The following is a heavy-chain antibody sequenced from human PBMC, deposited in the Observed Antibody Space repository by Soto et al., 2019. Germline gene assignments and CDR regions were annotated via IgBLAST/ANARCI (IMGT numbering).Heavy chain of an antibody. J-gene: IGHJ3*02. CDR1: GGTFSSYA. CDR2: IIPIFGTA. V-gene: IGHV1-69*06. D-gene: IGHD1-26*01. CDR3: AGNLVGIAGGKGAFDN. Sequence: QVQLVQSGAEVKKPGSSVKVSCKASGGTFSSYAISWVRQAPGQGLEWMGGIIPIFGTANYAQKFQGRVTIAAEKSTRTAYMQLSSLRAEATAVYYGAGNLVGIAGGKGAFDNWGQGTMVTVSS.